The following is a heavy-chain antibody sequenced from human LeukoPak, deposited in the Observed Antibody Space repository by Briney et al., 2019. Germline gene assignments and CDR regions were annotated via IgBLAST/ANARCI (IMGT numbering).Heavy chain of an antibody. V-gene: IGHV3-15*05. J-gene: IGHJ4*02. CDR3: TTDEAEGVERWFGELFIDY. D-gene: IGHD3-10*01. CDR2: IKSKTDGGTT. Sequence: GGSLRLSCAASGFTFTNAWMSWVRQAPRKGLEWVGRIKSKTDGGTTDYAAPVKGRFTISRDDSKNTLYLQMNSLKTEDTAVYYCTTDEAEGVERWFGELFIDYWGQGTLVTVSS. CDR1: GFTFTNAW.